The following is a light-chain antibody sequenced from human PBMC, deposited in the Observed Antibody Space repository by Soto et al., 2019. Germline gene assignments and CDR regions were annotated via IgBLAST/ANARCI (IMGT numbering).Light chain of an antibody. CDR3: QQYGSSPFS. CDR1: QSVSITY. V-gene: IGKV3-20*01. CDR2: GAS. J-gene: IGKJ3*01. Sequence: EIELTQSPGTLSLSPGERATLSCRAGQSVSITYLAWYQQRPGQAPRLLLYGASSRATGIPDRFSGSGSGTDFTLTISRLEPEDFAVYYCQQYGSSPFSFGPGTKVDIK.